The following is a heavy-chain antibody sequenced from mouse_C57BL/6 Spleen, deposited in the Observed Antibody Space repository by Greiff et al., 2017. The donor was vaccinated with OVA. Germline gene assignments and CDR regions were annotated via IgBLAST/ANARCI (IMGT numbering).Heavy chain of an antibody. CDR1: GFTFSDYG. D-gene: IGHD1-1*01. V-gene: IGHV5-17*01. CDR2: ISSGSSTI. CDR3: ARGYGSPSTWYYFDY. Sequence: EVQGVESGGGLVKPGGSLKLSCAASGFTFSDYGMHWVRQAPEKGLEWVAYISSGSSTIYYADTVKGRFTISRDNAKNTLFLQMTSLRSEDTAMYYCARGYGSPSTWYYFDYWGQGTTLTVSS. J-gene: IGHJ2*01.